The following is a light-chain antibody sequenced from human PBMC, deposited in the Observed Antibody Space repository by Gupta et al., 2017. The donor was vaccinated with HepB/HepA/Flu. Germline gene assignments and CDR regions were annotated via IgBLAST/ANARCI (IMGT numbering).Light chain of an antibody. Sequence: AIQMIQSPSPLSASVGDRVTITCRASQDVRNDVGWYQQKPGKAPKLLIYAASSLQSGVPSRFSGSGSGTDFTLTISSLQPEDFATYYCLQDYDYPWTFGQGTKVEIK. J-gene: IGKJ1*01. CDR1: QDVRND. V-gene: IGKV1-6*01. CDR3: LQDYDYPWT. CDR2: AAS.